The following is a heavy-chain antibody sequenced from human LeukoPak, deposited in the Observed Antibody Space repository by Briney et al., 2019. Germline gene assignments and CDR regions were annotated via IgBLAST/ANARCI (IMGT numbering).Heavy chain of an antibody. CDR1: GYTFTSYN. D-gene: IGHD2-15*01. V-gene: IGHV1-46*01. CDR3: ARARGAVVAAIVLDY. J-gene: IGHJ4*02. CDR2: INPSGGSI. Sequence: AXVKVXXKXSGYTFTSYNIHWXRQAPGQGLEXMGXINPSGGSISYAQKFQGRVTMTRDTSTSTVYMELSSLRSEDTAVYYCARARGAVVAAIVLDYWGQGTLVTVSS.